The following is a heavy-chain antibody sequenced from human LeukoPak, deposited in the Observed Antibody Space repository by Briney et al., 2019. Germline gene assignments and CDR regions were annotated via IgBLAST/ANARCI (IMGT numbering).Heavy chain of an antibody. CDR1: GGSFSGYY. V-gene: IGHV4-34*01. CDR3: ARGAGWWPY. D-gene: IGHD6-19*01. J-gene: IGHJ4*02. CDR2: INHSGST. Sequence: SETLSLTCAVYGGSFSGYYWSWIRQPPGKGLEWIGEINHSGSTNYNPSLKSRVTISVDTSKNQFSLKLSSVTAADTAVYYCARGAGWWPYWGQGTLVTVSS.